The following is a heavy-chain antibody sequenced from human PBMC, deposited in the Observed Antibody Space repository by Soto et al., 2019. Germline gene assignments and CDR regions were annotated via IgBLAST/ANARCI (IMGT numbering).Heavy chain of an antibody. V-gene: IGHV4-31*03. CDR2: IYHSGST. D-gene: IGHD3-10*01. CDR1: GGSITSANFF. Sequence: QVQLQESGPGLVKPSQTLSLTCTVSGGSITSANFFWTWIRQHPGKGLEWIGYIYHSGSTYYNPSLKSRDTTSIDKSQNQFSLTLTSVTAADTAIYFCARDRLSLIRGVPHYDGIDVWGQGTTVTVSS. J-gene: IGHJ6*02. CDR3: ARDRLSLIRGVPHYDGIDV.